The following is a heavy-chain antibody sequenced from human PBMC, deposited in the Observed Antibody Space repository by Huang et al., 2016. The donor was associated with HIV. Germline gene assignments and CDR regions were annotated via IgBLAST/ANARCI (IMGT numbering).Heavy chain of an antibody. CDR3: ARDPKYHRIGYYRQRRGIDV. CDR2: NSAFKGDK. CDR1: GYSFKDYG. V-gene: IGHV1-18*01. Sequence: QAQLMQSGPEVKKPGASVKVSCKTHGYSFKDYGITWVRQAPGQGPVLGVRNSAFKGDKKIAQRLQGRVTLTTDTSTSMAYVELRILIFDDTAVYFCARDPKYHRIGYYRQRRGIDVWGQGTMVSVSS. J-gene: IGHJ3*01. D-gene: IGHD3-22*01.